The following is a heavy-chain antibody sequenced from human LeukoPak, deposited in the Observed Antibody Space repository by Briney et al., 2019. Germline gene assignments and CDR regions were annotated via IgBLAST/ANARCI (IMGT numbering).Heavy chain of an antibody. CDR2: IYSNGDT. D-gene: IGHD2-2*01. Sequence: PSETLSLTCSVSGGSIRSRTYFWGWIRQPPGKGLEWIGSIYSNGDTYYNPSLKSRFTTSLDTSKNQFSLKLSSVTAADTAVYYCATTRIVVVPAAMGRTGWFDSWGQGTLVTVSS. J-gene: IGHJ5*01. CDR3: ATTRIVVVPAAMGRTGWFDS. V-gene: IGHV4-39*01. CDR1: GGSIRSRTYF.